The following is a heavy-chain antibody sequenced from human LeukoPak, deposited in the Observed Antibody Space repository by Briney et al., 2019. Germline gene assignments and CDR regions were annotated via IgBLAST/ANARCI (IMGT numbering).Heavy chain of an antibody. D-gene: IGHD3-22*01. Sequence: GASVKVSCKTSLYTFTGYYIHWLRQAPGQGLEWMGWISPNSDDTKYAQNFQGRVTMTRDTSISTAYMELRSITLNDTATAYCSRGMRGDTSGYSSFDFWDQGTLVTVSS. CDR2: ISPNSDDT. CDR1: LYTFTGYY. J-gene: IGHJ4*02. CDR3: SRGMRGDTSGYSSFDF. V-gene: IGHV1-2*02.